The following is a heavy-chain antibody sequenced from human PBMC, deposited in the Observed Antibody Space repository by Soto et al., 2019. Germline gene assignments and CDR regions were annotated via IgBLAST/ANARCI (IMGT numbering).Heavy chain of an antibody. D-gene: IGHD6-19*01. V-gene: IGHV4-31*09. CDR3: STTNYSRGGFRDN. Sequence: PSETLSLTCTVSGGSISSGGYYWSWIRQHPGKGLEWIGYIYYSGSTYYNPSLKSRVTISVDLSKNQFSLELHSVTAADTAVYYFSTTNYSRGGFRDNWGQGTLVTVSS. J-gene: IGHJ4*02. CDR2: IYYSGST. CDR1: GGSISSGGYY.